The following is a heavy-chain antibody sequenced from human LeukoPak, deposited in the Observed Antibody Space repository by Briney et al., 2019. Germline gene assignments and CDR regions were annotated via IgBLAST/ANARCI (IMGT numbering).Heavy chain of an antibody. V-gene: IGHV1-69*01. CDR2: IIPIFGTA. Sequence: SVKVSCKASGGTFSSYAISWVRQAPGQGLEWMGGIIPIFGTANYAHKFQGRVTITADESTSTAYMELSSLRSEDTAVYYCARGPKYDYVWGSGFDYWGQGTLVTVSS. J-gene: IGHJ4*02. CDR1: GGTFSSYA. CDR3: ARGPKYDYVWGSGFDY. D-gene: IGHD3-16*01.